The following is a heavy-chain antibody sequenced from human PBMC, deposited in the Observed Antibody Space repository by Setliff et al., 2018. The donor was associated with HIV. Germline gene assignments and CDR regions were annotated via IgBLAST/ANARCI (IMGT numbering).Heavy chain of an antibody. CDR3: ARGKKFLEWLLRENAFDI. V-gene: IGHV1-2*06. CDR1: GYTFTGYY. CDR2: INPNSGGT. Sequence: GASVKVSCKASGYTFTGYYMHWVRQAPGQGLEWMGRINPNSGGTSYAQKFQGRVTMTRDTSISTAYMELSRLRSDDTAVYYCARGKKFLEWLLRENAFDIWGQGTMVTVSS. D-gene: IGHD3-3*01. J-gene: IGHJ3*02.